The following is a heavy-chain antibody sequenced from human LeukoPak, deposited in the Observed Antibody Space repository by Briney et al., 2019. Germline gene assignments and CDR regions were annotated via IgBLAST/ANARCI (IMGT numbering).Heavy chain of an antibody. J-gene: IGHJ3*02. Sequence: GGSLRLSCAASGFTFSTYEMHWVRQAPGKGLEWLSYISSNGSTIHYADSAKGRFTISRDNAKNSLFLQMNSLRAEDTAVYYCAREMGLVEMSTLIPGGAFDIWGQGTAATVSS. CDR2: ISSNGSTI. V-gene: IGHV3-48*03. CDR3: AREMGLVEMSTLIPGGAFDI. D-gene: IGHD5-24*01. CDR1: GFTFSTYE.